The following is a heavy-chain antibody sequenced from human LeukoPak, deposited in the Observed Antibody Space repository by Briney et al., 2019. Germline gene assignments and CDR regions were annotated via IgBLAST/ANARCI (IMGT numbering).Heavy chain of an antibody. Sequence: GRSLRPSCAASGFTFSSYGMHWVRQAPGKGLEWVAVIWYDGSNKYYADSVKGRFTISRDNSKDTLYLQMNSLRAEDTAVYYCARDSNCGGDCYIGNYFDYWGQGTLVTVSS. CDR2: IWYDGSNK. J-gene: IGHJ4*02. V-gene: IGHV3-33*01. D-gene: IGHD2-21*02. CDR3: ARDSNCGGDCYIGNYFDY. CDR1: GFTFSSYG.